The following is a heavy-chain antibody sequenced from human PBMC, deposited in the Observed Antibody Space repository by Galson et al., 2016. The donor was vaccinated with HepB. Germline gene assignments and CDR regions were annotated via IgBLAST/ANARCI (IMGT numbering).Heavy chain of an antibody. CDR3: AKGQGGLTWIEVGD. CDR2: MSGSGGST. V-gene: IGHV3-23*01. J-gene: IGHJ4*02. Sequence: SLRLSCAASGFTFSSYAMNWVRQAPGKGLEWVSGMSGSGGSTYYADSVKGRFTTSRDNSKNTLYLQVNSLRVEDTAVYYCAKGQGGLTWIEVGDWGQGTLVTVSS. CDR1: GFTFSSYA. D-gene: IGHD5-12*01.